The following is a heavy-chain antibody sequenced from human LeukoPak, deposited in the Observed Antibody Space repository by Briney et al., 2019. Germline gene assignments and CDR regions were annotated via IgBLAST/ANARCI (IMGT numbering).Heavy chain of an antibody. J-gene: IGHJ6*02. D-gene: IGHD6-19*01. CDR3: ARDSAVSGYYYYGMDV. CDR1: GGSFSGYY. V-gene: IGHV4-59*01. CDR2: IYYSGRV. Sequence: PSETLSLTCAAYGGSFSGYYWSWIWQPPGKGLEWIGYIYYSGRVNYNPSLKSRVTISVDTSKNQFSLKLSSVTAADTAVYYCARDSAVSGYYYYGMDVWGQGTTVTVSS.